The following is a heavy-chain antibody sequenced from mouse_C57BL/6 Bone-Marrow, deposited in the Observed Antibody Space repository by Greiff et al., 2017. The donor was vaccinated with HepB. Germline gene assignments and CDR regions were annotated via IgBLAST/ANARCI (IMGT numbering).Heavy chain of an antibody. J-gene: IGHJ2*01. Sequence: QVQLQQPGAELVKPGASVKLSCKASGYTFTSYWMHWVKQRPGQGLEWIGMIHPNSGSTNYNEKFKSKATLTVDKSSSTAYMQLSSLTSEDSAVYYCARGGPFMIRRYFDYWGQGTTLTVSS. D-gene: IGHD2-3*01. V-gene: IGHV1-64*01. CDR1: GYTFTSYW. CDR3: ARGGPFMIRRYFDY. CDR2: IHPNSGST.